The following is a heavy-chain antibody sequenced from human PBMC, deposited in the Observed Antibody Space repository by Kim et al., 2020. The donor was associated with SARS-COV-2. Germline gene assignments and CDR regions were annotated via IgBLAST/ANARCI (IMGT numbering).Heavy chain of an antibody. CDR1: GDSITNPNYY. CDR3: ARHGSWEGSDFDY. Sequence: SETLSLTCAVSGDSITNPNYYWGWIRQPPGKKLEWIGTIFYSGSTYYNPALKSRLTMSVDTSKNHFSVILSSVSAADTALYYCARHGSWEGSDFDYWGQGTLVTVPS. V-gene: IGHV4-39*01. J-gene: IGHJ4*02. D-gene: IGHD3-10*01. CDR2: IFYSGST.